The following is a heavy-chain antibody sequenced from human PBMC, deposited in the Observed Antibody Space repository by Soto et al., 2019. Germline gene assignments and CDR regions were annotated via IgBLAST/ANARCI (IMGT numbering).Heavy chain of an antibody. CDR1: GFAFSSYA. Sequence: EVQLLESGGGLVQPGGSLRLSCAASGFAFSSYAMSWVRQAPGKGLEWVSGISGSGGSTYYADSVKGRFTISRDNSKNTVYLQMNSLRAEDTAVYYCAKSGARYSSGGYCYYYYYMDVWGKGTTVTVSS. CDR2: ISGSGGST. D-gene: IGHD2-15*01. J-gene: IGHJ6*03. V-gene: IGHV3-23*01. CDR3: AKSGARYSSGGYCYYYYYMDV.